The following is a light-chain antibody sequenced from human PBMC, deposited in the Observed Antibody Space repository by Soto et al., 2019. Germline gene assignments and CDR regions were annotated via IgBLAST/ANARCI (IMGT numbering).Light chain of an antibody. J-gene: IGLJ2*01. Sequence: QSVLTQPPSVSAAPGQTVTISCSGSSSNIGNNYVSWYQQLPGTAPKLLIYDNNKRPSGIPDRFSGSKSGTSATLGITGLQTGDEADYYCGTWDSGLSVVFGGGTKLTVL. CDR3: GTWDSGLSVV. V-gene: IGLV1-51*01. CDR1: SSNIGNNY. CDR2: DNN.